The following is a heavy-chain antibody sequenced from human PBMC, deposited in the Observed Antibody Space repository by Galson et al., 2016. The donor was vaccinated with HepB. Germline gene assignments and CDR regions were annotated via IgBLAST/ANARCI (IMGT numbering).Heavy chain of an antibody. CDR2: IWSDGSNK. CDR1: GITFSNYG. V-gene: IGHV3-33*01. CDR3: ARGTAMANGDFEH. D-gene: IGHD5-18*01. J-gene: IGHJ4*02. Sequence: SLRLSCAVSGITFSNYGIHWVRQAPGKGLEWVAVIWSDGSNKHSAGSVKGRFTTSRDSSKNTLYLQMNSLRVEDTAVYYCARGTAMANGDFEHWGQGTLVTVSS.